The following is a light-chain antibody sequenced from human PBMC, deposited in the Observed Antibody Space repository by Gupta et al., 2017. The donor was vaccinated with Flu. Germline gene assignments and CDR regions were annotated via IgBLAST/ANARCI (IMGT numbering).Light chain of an antibody. Sequence: QSVLTQPPSVSAAPGQKVTISCSGSSSNIGNNYASWYQQLPGTAPKLLIYDNNKRPSGIPDRFSGSKPGTSATLGITGLQTGDEADYYCGTWDSSLSAVVFGGGTKLTVL. CDR2: DNN. CDR1: SSNIGNNY. J-gene: IGLJ2*01. CDR3: GTWDSSLSAVV. V-gene: IGLV1-51*01.